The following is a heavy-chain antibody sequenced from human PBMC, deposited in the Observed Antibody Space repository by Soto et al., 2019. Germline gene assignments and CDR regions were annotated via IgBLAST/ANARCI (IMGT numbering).Heavy chain of an antibody. Sequence: QVQLVQSAPEVKRPGASVKVSCKTSGFTFSSYPFSWVRQAPGQGLEWLAWVHPYEGTTKVAHQFRDRITLPPDTSAATVFRELTRLTSDDTAVYFCAREYYSTTTWIDYWGQGTLVAVSS. D-gene: IGHD1-26*01. J-gene: IGHJ4*02. CDR1: GFTFSSYP. CDR2: VHPYEGTT. CDR3: AREYYSTTTWIDY. V-gene: IGHV1-18*04.